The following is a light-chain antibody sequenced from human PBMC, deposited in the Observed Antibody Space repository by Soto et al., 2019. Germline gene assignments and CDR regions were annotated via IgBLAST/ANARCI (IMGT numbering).Light chain of an antibody. CDR3: QQHSNWPLT. CDR1: QSVGNC. CDR2: DAS. J-gene: IGKJ4*01. V-gene: IGKV3-11*01. Sequence: EIVLTQSPATLSLSPGERATLSCRASQSVGNCLFWYQQKRGQAPRLLIYDASSRAAGVPERFSASGSGTDFTLTISSLEPEDFTVYYCQQHSNWPLTFGGGTKVEIK.